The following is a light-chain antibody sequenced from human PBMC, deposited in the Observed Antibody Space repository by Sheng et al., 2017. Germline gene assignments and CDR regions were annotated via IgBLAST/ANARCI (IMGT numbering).Light chain of an antibody. CDR3: SSYTSSSTLV. V-gene: IGLV2-14*01. J-gene: IGLJ3*02. CDR2: DVS. CDR1: TSDVGAYNY. Sequence: QSALTQPASVSGSPGQSITISCTGTTSDVGAYNYVSWYQQHPGKAPKLMIYDVSYRPSGVSNRFSGSKSGNTASLTIFGLQAEDEADYFCSSYTSSSTLVFGGGTKLTVL.